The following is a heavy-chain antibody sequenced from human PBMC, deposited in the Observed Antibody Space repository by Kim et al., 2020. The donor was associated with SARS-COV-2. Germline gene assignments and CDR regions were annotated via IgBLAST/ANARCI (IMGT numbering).Heavy chain of an antibody. CDR1: GFTFSSYA. Sequence: GGSLRLSCAASGFTFSSYAMHWVRQAPGKGLEWVAVISYDGSNKYYADSVKGRFTISRDNSKNTLYLQMNSLRAEDTSVYYCARDYYDSSGYSYGMDVWGQGTTVTVSS. CDR2: ISYDGSNK. J-gene: IGHJ6*02. CDR3: ARDYYDSSGYSYGMDV. V-gene: IGHV3-30*04. D-gene: IGHD3-22*01.